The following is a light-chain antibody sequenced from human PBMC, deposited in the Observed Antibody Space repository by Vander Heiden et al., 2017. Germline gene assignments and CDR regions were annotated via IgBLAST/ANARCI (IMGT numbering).Light chain of an antibody. V-gene: IGKV3-20*01. Sequence: IVLPNSPATRPLSPGERATLPCRASQSVSSSYLVWYQQKPGQAPRLLIYGASSRATGIPDRFSGSRSGTEFTLTISRRVPEDFAVYYCQQYGSSPPWTFGQGTKVEIK. CDR3: QQYGSSPPWT. CDR2: GAS. J-gene: IGKJ1*01. CDR1: QSVSSSY.